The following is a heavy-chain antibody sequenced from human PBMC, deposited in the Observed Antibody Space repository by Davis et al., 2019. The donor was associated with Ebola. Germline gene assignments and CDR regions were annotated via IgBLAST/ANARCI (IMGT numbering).Heavy chain of an antibody. CDR1: GGRTG. J-gene: IGHJ3*01. D-gene: IGHD6-19*01. CDR3: AKDTSNVWFDV. Sequence: GGSLRLSCAASGGRTGMHWVRQAPGQGLEWVTFIRYDGSKAYYADSVKGRFTISRDNSRNTLHLQMDSLRVDDTAIYYCAKDTSNVWFDVWGQGTMVTVSS. V-gene: IGHV3-30*02. CDR2: IRYDGSKA.